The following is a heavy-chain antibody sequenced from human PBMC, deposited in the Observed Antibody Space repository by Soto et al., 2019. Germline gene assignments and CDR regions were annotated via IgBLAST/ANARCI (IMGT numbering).Heavy chain of an antibody. CDR1: GFTFSSYA. CDR3: AKPNLWFGELLIPFDY. Sequence: GGSLRLSCAASGFTFSSYAMSWVRQAPGKGLEWVSAISGSGGSTYYADSVKGRFTISRDNSKNTLYLQMNSLRAEDTAVYYCAKPNLWFGELLIPFDYWGQGTLVTVSS. CDR2: ISGSGGST. V-gene: IGHV3-23*01. D-gene: IGHD3-10*01. J-gene: IGHJ4*02.